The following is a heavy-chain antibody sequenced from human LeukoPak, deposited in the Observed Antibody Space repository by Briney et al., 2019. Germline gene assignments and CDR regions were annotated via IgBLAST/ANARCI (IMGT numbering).Heavy chain of an antibody. J-gene: IGHJ1*01. CDR2: IIPILGIA. CDR3: ARQGGRWLQLRPAQYFQH. CDR1: GGTFSSYA. Sequence: WASVKVSCKASGGTFSSYAISWVRQAPGQGLEWMGRIIPILGIANYAQKFQGRVTITADKSTSTAYMELSSLRSEDTAVYYCARQGGRWLQLRPAQYFQHWGQGTLVTVSS. D-gene: IGHD5-24*01. V-gene: IGHV1-69*04.